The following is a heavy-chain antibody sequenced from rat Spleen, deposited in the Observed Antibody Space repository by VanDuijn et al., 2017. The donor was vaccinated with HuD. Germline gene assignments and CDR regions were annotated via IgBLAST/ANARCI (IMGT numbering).Heavy chain of an antibody. Sequence: EVQLVESGGGLVQPGRSMKLSCAASGLSFSNYGMAWVRQAPKKGLEWVAYISYDGATTYYRDSVKGRFTISRDNAKSTLYLQMDSLRSDDTAIYFCTRSYGGYSQHWFAYWGQGTLVTVSS. CDR2: ISYDGATT. CDR1: GLSFSNYG. CDR3: TRSYGGYSQHWFAY. D-gene: IGHD1-11*01. V-gene: IGHV5-25*01. J-gene: IGHJ3*01.